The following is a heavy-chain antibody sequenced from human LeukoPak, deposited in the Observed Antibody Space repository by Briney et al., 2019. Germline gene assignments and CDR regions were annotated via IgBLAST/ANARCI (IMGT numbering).Heavy chain of an antibody. D-gene: IGHD3-22*01. J-gene: IGHJ4*02. CDR3: ARAELHGSYVYFDY. V-gene: IGHV4-34*01. CDR1: GGSFSGYY. CDR2: INHSGST. Sequence: SEILSLTCAVYGGSFSGYYWNWVRQPPGKGLEWIGEINHSGSTNYNPSLKSRVTISVDTSKNQFSLKLSSVTAADTAVYYCARAELHGSYVYFDYWGQGTLVTVSS.